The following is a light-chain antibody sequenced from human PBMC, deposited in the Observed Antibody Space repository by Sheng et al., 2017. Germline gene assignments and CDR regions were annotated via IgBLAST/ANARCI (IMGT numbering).Light chain of an antibody. J-gene: IGKJ3*01. CDR3: QQYDTSRLT. CDR2: GAS. CDR1: QSIATTY. V-gene: IGKV3-20*01. Sequence: EIVLTQSPGTLSLSAGERATLSCRASQSIATTYLAWYQHRRGQAPRLLIYGASTRANGVPDRFSGSGSGTDFTLTISRLEPEDFAIYYCQQYDTSRLTFGPGTKVDMK.